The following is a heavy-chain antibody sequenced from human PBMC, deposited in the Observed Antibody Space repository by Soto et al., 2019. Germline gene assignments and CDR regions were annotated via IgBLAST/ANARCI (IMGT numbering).Heavy chain of an antibody. V-gene: IGHV3-15*01. Sequence: QLVESGGGLVKPGGSVRLSCAASGFTFSNAWMSWFRQAPGKGLEWVGRIKNKLDGGTADYAAAVKGRFSISRDDSKSTLYLQMNSLKSDDTALYYCTSMNHRDAFDIWGQGTMVTVSS. CDR3: TSMNHRDAFDI. J-gene: IGHJ3*02. CDR2: IKNKLDGGTA. CDR1: GFTFSNAW.